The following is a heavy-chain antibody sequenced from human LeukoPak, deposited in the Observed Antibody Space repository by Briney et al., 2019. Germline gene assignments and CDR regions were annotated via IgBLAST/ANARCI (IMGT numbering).Heavy chain of an antibody. CDR2: IYSGGST. CDR1: GFTVSSNY. Sequence: GGSLRLSCAASGFTVSSNYMSWVRQAPGKGLEWVSVIYSGGSTYYADSVKGRFTISRDNSKNTLYLQMNSLRAEDTAVYYCARASLPNYGSGSPDTRDDYWGQGTLVTVSS. J-gene: IGHJ4*02. CDR3: ARASLPNYGSGSPDTRDDY. D-gene: IGHD3-10*01. V-gene: IGHV3-66*01.